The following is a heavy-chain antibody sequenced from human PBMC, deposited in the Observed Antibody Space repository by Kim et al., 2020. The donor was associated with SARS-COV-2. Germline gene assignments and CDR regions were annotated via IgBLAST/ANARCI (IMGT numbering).Heavy chain of an antibody. CDR1: GGSFSGYY. V-gene: IGHV4-34*01. CDR2: INHSGST. CDR3: ARRVFGGWRPMDV. J-gene: IGHJ6*03. D-gene: IGHD3-16*01. Sequence: SERRWLYWAVDGGSFSGYYWSWIRQPPGKGLEWIGEINHSGSTNYNPSLKSRVTISVDTSKNQFSLKLSSVTAADTAVYYCARRVFGGWRPMDVWGKGTTVTVSS.